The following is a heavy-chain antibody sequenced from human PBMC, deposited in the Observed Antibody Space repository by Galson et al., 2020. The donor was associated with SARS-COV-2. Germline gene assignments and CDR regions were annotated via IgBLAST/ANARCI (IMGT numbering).Heavy chain of an antibody. CDR3: ERGRRAPAY. D-gene: IGHD1-26*01. V-gene: IGHV2-70*17. J-gene: IGHJ4*02. CDR1: GFSLNTREMC. CDR2: IDWDDDK. Sequence: SGPTLVKPTQTLTLTCTFSGFSLNTREMCVSWIRQPPGKALEWLARIDWDDDKFYSTSLKTRLTISKDTSKNQVVLTMTNMDPVDTATYFGERGRRAPAYWGQGILVTVSS.